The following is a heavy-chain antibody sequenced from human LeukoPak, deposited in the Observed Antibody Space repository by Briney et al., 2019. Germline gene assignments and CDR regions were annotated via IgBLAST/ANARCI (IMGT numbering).Heavy chain of an antibody. CDR2: IGTSTSYI. CDR1: GFTFSTYI. Sequence: GGSLRLSCAASGFTFSTYIMNWVRQTPGKGLEWVSSIGTSTSYIYYADSVKGRFTISRDNPKTTMNLQMNSLRAEDTAVYYCAKGGGSIGRSYYFDYWGQGTLVTVSS. D-gene: IGHD2-15*01. V-gene: IGHV3-21*01. CDR3: AKGGGSIGRSYYFDY. J-gene: IGHJ4*02.